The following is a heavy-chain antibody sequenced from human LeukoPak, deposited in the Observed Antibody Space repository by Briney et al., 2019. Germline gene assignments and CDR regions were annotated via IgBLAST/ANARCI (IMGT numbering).Heavy chain of an antibody. CDR1: GGSISSYY. J-gene: IGHJ4*02. D-gene: IGHD2-15*01. V-gene: IGHV4-59*01. Sequence: SETLSLTCTVSGGSISSYYWSWIRQPPGKGLEWIGYIYYSGSTNYNASLTNRVTISVDTSKNQFSLKLSSVTAADTAVYYCTREVGYCSGGSCYSYFDYWGQGTLVTVSS. CDR3: TREVGYCSGGSCYSYFDY. CDR2: IYYSGST.